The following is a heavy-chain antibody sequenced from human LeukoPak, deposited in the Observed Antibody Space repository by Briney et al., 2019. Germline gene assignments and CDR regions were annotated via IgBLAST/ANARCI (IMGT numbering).Heavy chain of an antibody. Sequence: GASVKVSCKASGYTFTSYGISWVRQAPGQGLEWMGWISAYNGNTNYAQKLQGRVTMTTDTSTSTAYMELRSLRSDDTAVYYCARPIAVAGTLKDYYYGMDVWGQGTTVTVSS. CDR1: GYTFTSYG. CDR2: ISAYNGNT. J-gene: IGHJ6*02. D-gene: IGHD6-19*01. V-gene: IGHV1-18*01. CDR3: ARPIAVAGTLKDYYYGMDV.